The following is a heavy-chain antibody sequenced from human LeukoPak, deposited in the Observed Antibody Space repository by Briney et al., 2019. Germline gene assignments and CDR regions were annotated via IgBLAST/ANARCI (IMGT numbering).Heavy chain of an antibody. CDR2: IIPIFGTA. Sequence: ASVKVSCKASGGTFSSYAISWVRQAPGQGLEWMGGIIPIFGTANYAQKFQGRVTITADESTSTAYMELSSLRSEDTAVYYCARDRVPGIAVAGAFDYWGQGTLVTVSS. V-gene: IGHV1-69*13. CDR1: GGTFSSYA. CDR3: ARDRVPGIAVAGAFDY. J-gene: IGHJ4*02. D-gene: IGHD6-19*01.